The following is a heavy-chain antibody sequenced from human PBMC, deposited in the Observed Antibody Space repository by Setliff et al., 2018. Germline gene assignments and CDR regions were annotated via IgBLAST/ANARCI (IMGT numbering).Heavy chain of an antibody. J-gene: IGHJ6*03. CDR2: INHRGST. Sequence: SETLSLTCAVYGGSFSGYYWSWIRQPPGKGLEWIGEINHRGSTHYNPSLKSRVTISIDTSKNQFSLKLTSVTAADTAVYYCARAPPSSGWTTRGYYYYYMDVWGKGTTVTVSS. CDR3: ARAPPSSGWTTRGYYYYYMDV. D-gene: IGHD6-19*01. CDR1: GGSFSGYY. V-gene: IGHV4-34*01.